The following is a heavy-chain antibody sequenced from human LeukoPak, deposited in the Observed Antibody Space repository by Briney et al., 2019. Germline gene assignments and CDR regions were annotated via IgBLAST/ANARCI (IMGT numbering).Heavy chain of an antibody. V-gene: IGHV3-33*01. CDR3: ARDRVATTSGGFDY. D-gene: IGHD1-14*01. CDR1: GFTFSSYG. Sequence: GGSLRLSCAASGFTFSSYGMHWVRQAPGKGLEWVAVIWYDGSNKYYADSVKGRFTISRDNSKNTLYLQMNSLRAEDTAVYYCARDRVATTSGGFDYWGQGTLVTVSS. CDR2: IWYDGSNK. J-gene: IGHJ4*02.